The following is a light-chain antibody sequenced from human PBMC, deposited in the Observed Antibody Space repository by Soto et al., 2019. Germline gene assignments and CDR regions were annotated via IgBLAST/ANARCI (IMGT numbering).Light chain of an antibody. CDR2: GAS. CDR1: QSVSSSY. J-gene: IGKJ1*01. V-gene: IGKV3-20*01. Sequence: EIVLTQSPATLSLSPGERATLSYRASQSVSSSYLAWYQQKPGQAPRLLIYGASSRATGIPDRFSGSESGTDFTLTISRLEPEDFAVYYCQQYGSSPWTFGQGTKVDIK. CDR3: QQYGSSPWT.